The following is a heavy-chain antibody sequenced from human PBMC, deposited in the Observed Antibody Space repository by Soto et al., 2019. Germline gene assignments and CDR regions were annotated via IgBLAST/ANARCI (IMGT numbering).Heavy chain of an antibody. CDR1: GGTFSSYA. J-gene: IGHJ4*02. CDR2: IIPIFGTA. D-gene: IGHD6-13*01. V-gene: IGHV1-69*12. Sequence: QVQLVQSGAEVKKPGSSVKVSCKAPGGTFSSYAISWVRQAPGQGLEWMGGIIPIFGTANYAQKFQGRVTITADESTSTAYMELSSLRSEDTAVYYCARNKLEQQLAYYFDYWGQGTLVTVSS. CDR3: ARNKLEQQLAYYFDY.